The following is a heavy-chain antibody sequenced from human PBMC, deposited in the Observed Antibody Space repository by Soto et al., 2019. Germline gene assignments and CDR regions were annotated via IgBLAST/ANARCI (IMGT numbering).Heavy chain of an antibody. V-gene: IGHV1-46*01. CDR2: INPSGGST. J-gene: IGHJ6*02. CDR1: GYTFTSYY. CDR3: ARVVNTAMVLNYYYYYGMDV. Sequence: GASVKVSCKASGYTFTSYYMHWVRQAPGQGLEWMGIINPSGGSTSYAQKFRGRVTMTRDTSTSTVYMELSSLRSEDTAVYYCARVVNTAMVLNYYYYYGMDVWGQGTTVTVSS. D-gene: IGHD5-18*01.